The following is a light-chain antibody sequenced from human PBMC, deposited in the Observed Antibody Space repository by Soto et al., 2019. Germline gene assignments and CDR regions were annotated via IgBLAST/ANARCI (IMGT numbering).Light chain of an antibody. J-gene: IGLJ2*01. Sequence: QSVLTQPASVSGSPGQAITISCTGTSSDVGGYNYVSWYQQHPGKAPKLMIYDVINRPSGVSNRFSGSKSGNSASLTISGLQAEDEAEYYCTSYTSSRTYVVFGGGTQMTIL. V-gene: IGLV2-14*03. CDR3: TSYTSSRTYVV. CDR2: DVI. CDR1: SSDVGGYNY.